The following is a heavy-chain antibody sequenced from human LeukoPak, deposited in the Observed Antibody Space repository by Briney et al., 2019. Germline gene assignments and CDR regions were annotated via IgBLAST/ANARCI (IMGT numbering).Heavy chain of an antibody. V-gene: IGHV3-21*01. D-gene: IGHD5-12*01. Sequence: PGGSLRLSCAASGFTFSSYEMNWVRQAPGKGLEWVSSISSSSSYIYYADSVKGRFTISRDNAKNSLYLQMNSLRAEDTAVYYCARRGSGYTEPIDYWGQGTLVTVSS. CDR2: ISSSSSYI. J-gene: IGHJ4*02. CDR3: ARRGSGYTEPIDY. CDR1: GFTFSSYE.